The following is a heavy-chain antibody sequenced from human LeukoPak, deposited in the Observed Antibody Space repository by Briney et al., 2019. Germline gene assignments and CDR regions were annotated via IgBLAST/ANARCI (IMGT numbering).Heavy chain of an antibody. CDR1: GFTFSGSA. J-gene: IGHJ5*02. V-gene: IGHV3-73*01. D-gene: IGHD5-24*01. Sequence: GGSLRLSCAASGFTFSGSAMHWVRQASGKGLEWVGRIRSKANSYATAYAASVKGRFTISRDDSKNTACLQMNSLKTEDTAVYYCTRLQMGPPNWFDPWGQGTLVTVSA. CDR3: TRLQMGPPNWFDP. CDR2: IRSKANSYAT.